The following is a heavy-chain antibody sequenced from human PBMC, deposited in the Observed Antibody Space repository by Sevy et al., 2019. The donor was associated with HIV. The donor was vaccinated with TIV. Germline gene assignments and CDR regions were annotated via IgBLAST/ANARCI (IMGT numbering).Heavy chain of an antibody. CDR3: ATGGNLDYYDSSPPAY. Sequence: ASVKVSCKAAGYSFTNFDINWVRQATGQGLEWMGWMNPNNGNTHYAQKFQGRVTMTRSSSANTAYMELSSLRSEDTAVYYCATGGNLDYYDSSPPAYWGQGTLVTVSS. CDR1: GYSFTNFD. D-gene: IGHD3-22*01. V-gene: IGHV1-8*01. CDR2: MNPNNGNT. J-gene: IGHJ4*02.